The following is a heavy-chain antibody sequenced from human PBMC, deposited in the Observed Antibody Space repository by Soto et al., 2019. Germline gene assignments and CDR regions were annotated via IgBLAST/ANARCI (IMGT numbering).Heavy chain of an antibody. D-gene: IGHD2-15*01. Sequence: QVQLVQAGAEVKKPGSSVKVSCKASGGTFSSYAISWVRQAPGQGLEWMGGFIPNFGTANYAQKLQGRVTITADESTSTAYMELSSLRSEDTAVYYCARSPGYCSGGSCYRYYFDYWGQGTLVTVSS. V-gene: IGHV1-69*01. CDR3: ARSPGYCSGGSCYRYYFDY. J-gene: IGHJ4*02. CDR1: GGTFSSYA. CDR2: FIPNFGTA.